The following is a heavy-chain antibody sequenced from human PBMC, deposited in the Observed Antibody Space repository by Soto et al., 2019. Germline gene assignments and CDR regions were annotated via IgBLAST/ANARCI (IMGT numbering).Heavy chain of an antibody. CDR3: ARGRYGDY. V-gene: IGHV1-18*01. Sequence: VHLGRSGLGVRSLGPAGRVSSKGSGNPFTTYGITWVRQAPGQELEWMGWISAHKGNTNYAQRRQGRVTVTRDTSTSTAYMELRSLRSDDTAVYYCARGRYGDYWGQGALVTVSS. D-gene: IGHD1-1*01. CDR1: GNPFTTYG. CDR2: ISAHKGNT. J-gene: IGHJ4*02.